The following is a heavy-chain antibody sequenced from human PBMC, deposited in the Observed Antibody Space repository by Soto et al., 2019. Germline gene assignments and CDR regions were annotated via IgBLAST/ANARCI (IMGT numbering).Heavy chain of an antibody. Sequence: QVQLVQSGAEVKKPGSSVKVSCKASGGTFSSYAISWVRQAPGQGLEWMGGIIPIFGTATYAQKFQGRVTITADESTSTAYMELSSLRSEDTAVYYCAGIVQPRYYYGMDVWGQGTTVTVSS. V-gene: IGHV1-69*12. J-gene: IGHJ6*02. CDR1: GGTFSSYA. CDR2: IIPIFGTA. CDR3: AGIVQPRYYYGMDV. D-gene: IGHD3-22*01.